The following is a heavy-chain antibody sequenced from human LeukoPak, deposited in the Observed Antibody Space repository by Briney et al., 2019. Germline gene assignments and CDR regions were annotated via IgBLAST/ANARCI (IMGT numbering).Heavy chain of an antibody. V-gene: IGHV1-2*07. CDR1: GYIFTGYY. J-gene: IGHJ4*02. D-gene: IGHD6-13*01. CDR3: ARDRPPQLVRPFDY. CDR2: INPNSGGT. Sequence: ASVKVSCKASGYIFTGYYMHWVRQAPGRGLEWMGWINPNSGGTNYAHKFQGRVTMTRDTSISTAYMELSRLRSGDTAVYYCARDRPPQLVRPFDYWGQGTLVTVSS.